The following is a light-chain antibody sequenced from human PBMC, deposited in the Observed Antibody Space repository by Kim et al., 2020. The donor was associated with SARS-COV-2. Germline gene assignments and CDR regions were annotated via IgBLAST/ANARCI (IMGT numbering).Light chain of an antibody. CDR2: DNN. Sequence: GQNVIISCSGNSPNIVRNFVSWYSQLPGTAPKFVIYDNNKRASGIPERFSGSKSGTSATLGITGLQTGEEADDYCGTWDDSLSAVVFGGGTQLTV. J-gene: IGLJ2*01. CDR3: GTWDDSLSAVV. V-gene: IGLV1-51*01. CDR1: SPNIVRNF.